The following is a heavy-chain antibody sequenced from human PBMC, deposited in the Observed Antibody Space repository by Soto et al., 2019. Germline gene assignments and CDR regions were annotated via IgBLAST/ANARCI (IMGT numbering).Heavy chain of an antibody. CDR2: INAGNGNT. Sequence: QVQLVQSGAEEKKPGASVKVSCKASGYTFTSYAMHWVRQAPGQRLEGMGWINAGNGNTKYSQKFQGRVTITRDTSASTSYKELSSLRTEDTAVYYGARGQGGGASRGDYWGQGTLVTVSS. D-gene: IGHD2-2*01. V-gene: IGHV1-3*05. J-gene: IGHJ4*02. CDR3: ARGQGGGASRGDY. CDR1: GYTFTSYA.